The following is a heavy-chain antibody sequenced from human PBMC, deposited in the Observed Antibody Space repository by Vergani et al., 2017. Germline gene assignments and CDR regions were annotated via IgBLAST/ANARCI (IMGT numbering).Heavy chain of an antibody. CDR1: GFTFSDYY. CDR3: ARDRQTDYGDYPNWFDP. D-gene: IGHD4-17*01. CDR2: ISSSSSYT. J-gene: IGHJ5*02. Sequence: VQLVESGGGLVKPGGSLRLSCAASGFTFSDYYMSWIRQAPGKGLEWVSYISSSSSYTNYADSVKGRFTISRDNAKNSLYLQMNSLRAEDTAVYYCARDRQTDYGDYPNWFDPWGQGTLVTVSS. V-gene: IGHV3-11*06.